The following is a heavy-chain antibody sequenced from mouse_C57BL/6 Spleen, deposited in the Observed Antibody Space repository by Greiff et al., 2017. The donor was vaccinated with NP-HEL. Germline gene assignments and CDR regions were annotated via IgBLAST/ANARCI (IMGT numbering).Heavy chain of an antibody. Sequence: EVKLMESGGGLVKPGGSLKLSCAASGFTFSDYGMHWVRQAPEKGLEWVAYISSGSSTIYYADTVKGRFTISRDNAKNTLFLQMTSLRSEDTAIYYCARGNYDYWYFDVRGTGTTVTVSS. CDR2: ISSGSSTI. D-gene: IGHD2-4*01. CDR3: ARGNYDYWYFDV. J-gene: IGHJ1*03. V-gene: IGHV5-17*01. CDR1: GFTFSDYG.